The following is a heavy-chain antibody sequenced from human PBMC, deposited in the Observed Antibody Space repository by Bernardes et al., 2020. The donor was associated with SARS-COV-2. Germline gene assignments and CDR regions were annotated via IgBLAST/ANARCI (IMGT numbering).Heavy chain of an antibody. CDR2: IYWDDDK. CDR1: GFSLSTSGVG. Sequence: SGPTLVKPTQTLTLSCTFSGFSLSTSGVGVVWIRQPPGKALEWLALIYWDDDKLYSPSLKSRLTITKDTSKNQVVLTMTNMDPVDTATYYCALRGYTYVYAYWGQGTLVTVSS. V-gene: IGHV2-5*02. CDR3: ALRGYTYVYAY. D-gene: IGHD5-18*01. J-gene: IGHJ4*02.